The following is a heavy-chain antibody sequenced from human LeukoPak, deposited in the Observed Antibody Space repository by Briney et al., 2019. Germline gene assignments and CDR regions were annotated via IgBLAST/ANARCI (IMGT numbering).Heavy chain of an antibody. V-gene: IGHV4-61*02. CDR1: GGSISSGSYY. D-gene: IGHD6-13*01. J-gene: IGHJ4*02. CDR3: ARRVKAAAGHYYFDY. Sequence: SETLSLTCTVSGGSISSGSYYWSWIRQPAGKGLEWIGRIYTSGSTNYNPSLKSRVTISVDTSKNQFSLKLSSVTAADTAVYYCARRVKAAAGHYYFDYWGQGTLVTVSS. CDR2: IYTSGST.